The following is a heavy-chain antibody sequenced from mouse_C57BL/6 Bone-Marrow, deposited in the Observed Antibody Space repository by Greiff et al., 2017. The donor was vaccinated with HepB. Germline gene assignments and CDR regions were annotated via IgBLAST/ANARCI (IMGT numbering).Heavy chain of an antibody. CDR3: ARQGDGASFDY. J-gene: IGHJ2*01. V-gene: IGHV5-6*01. D-gene: IGHD2-3*01. CDR2: ISSGGSYT. Sequence: EVQRVESGGDLVKPGGSLKLSCAASGFTFSSYGMSWVRQTPDKRLEWVATISSGGSYTYYPDSVKGRFTISRDNAKNTLYLQMSSLKSEDTAMYYCARQGDGASFDYWGQGTTLTVSS. CDR1: GFTFSSYG.